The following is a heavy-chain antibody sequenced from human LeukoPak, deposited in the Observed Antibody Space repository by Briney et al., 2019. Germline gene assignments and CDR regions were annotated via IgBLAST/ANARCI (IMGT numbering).Heavy chain of an antibody. J-gene: IGHJ6*04. CDR2: IVVGSGNT. CDR1: GFTFTSTA. V-gene: IGHV1-58*01. Sequence: ASVKVSCKASGFTFTSTAVQWVRQARGQRLEWIGWIVVGSGNTYYAQKFQERATITRDMSTSTAYMELSSLRSEDTAVYYCAAAGVVPAALGYYYGMDVWGKGTTVTVSS. D-gene: IGHD2-2*01. CDR3: AAAGVVPAALGYYYGMDV.